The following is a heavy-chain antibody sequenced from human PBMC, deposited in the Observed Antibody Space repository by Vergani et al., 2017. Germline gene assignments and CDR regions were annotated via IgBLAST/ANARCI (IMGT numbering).Heavy chain of an antibody. V-gene: IGHV3-23*01. CDR3: AKDLSFFRGGTDY. D-gene: IGHD3-3*01. J-gene: IGHJ4*02. Sequence: EVQLLESGGGLVQPGGSLRLSCAASGFTFSSYAMSWVRQAPGKGLEWVSAISGSGGSTYYADSVKSRFTISRDNSKNTLYLQMNSLRAEDTAVYYCAKDLSFFRGGTDYWGQGTLVTVSS. CDR2: ISGSGGST. CDR1: GFTFSSYA.